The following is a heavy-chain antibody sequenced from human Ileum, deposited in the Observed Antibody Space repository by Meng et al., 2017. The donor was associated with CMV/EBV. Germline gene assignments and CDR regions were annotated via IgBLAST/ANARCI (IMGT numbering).Heavy chain of an antibody. D-gene: IGHD5-24*01. V-gene: IGHV4-34*01. CDR2: VNHIGGT. CDR1: GSSFGGYY. Sequence: QGQLNQGGEGLLKPSETLSLTCAVYGSSFGGYYWTWIRQTPGKGLEWIGEVNHIGGTNYNPSLKSRVTISVDTSKKEFSLKLNSVTAADTAVYYCARKRDLGPDLSWLDPWGQGSLVTVSS. CDR3: ARKRDLGPDLSWLDP. J-gene: IGHJ5*02.